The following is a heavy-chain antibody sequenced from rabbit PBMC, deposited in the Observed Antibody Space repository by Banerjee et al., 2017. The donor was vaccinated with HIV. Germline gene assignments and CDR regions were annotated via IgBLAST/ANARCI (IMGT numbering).Heavy chain of an antibody. CDR2: IHYDGRT. V-gene: IGHV1S47*01. CDR1: GFSFSNGYV. J-gene: IGHJ6*01. D-gene: IGHD4-1*01. Sequence: QEQLEESGGDLVKPEGSLTLTCTASGFSFSNGYVMCWVRQAPGKGLEYIGYIHYDGRTYYASWVNGRFTISRSTSLNTVDLKMTSLTAADTATYFCARDLAGVIGWNFGLWGPGTLVTVS. CDR3: ARDLAGVIGWNFGL.